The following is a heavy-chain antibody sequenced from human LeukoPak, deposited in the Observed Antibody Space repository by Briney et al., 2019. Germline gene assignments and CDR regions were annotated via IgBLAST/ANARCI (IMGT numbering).Heavy chain of an antibody. CDR3: ARLAPDLAMVPDAFDI. Sequence: SETLSLTCTVSGGSLSSYYWSWIRQPPGKGLEWIGYIYYSGNTNYNPSLKSRVTISVDTSKNQFSLKLSSVTAADTAVYYCARLAPDLAMVPDAFDIWGQGTMVTVSS. D-gene: IGHD5-18*01. V-gene: IGHV4-59*01. CDR2: IYYSGNT. CDR1: GGSLSSYY. J-gene: IGHJ3*02.